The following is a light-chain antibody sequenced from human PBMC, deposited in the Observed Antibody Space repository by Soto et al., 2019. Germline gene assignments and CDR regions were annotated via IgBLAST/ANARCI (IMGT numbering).Light chain of an antibody. Sequence: EIVMTQSPATLSVSPGARATLSCRASQSVSSNLAWYQQKHGQAPRLLINGASTRATGIPARFSGSGSGTEFTLTISSLQSEDFAVYYCQQYNSWPQTFGQGTKLDIK. CDR1: QSVSSN. J-gene: IGKJ2*01. CDR2: GAS. V-gene: IGKV3-15*01. CDR3: QQYNSWPQT.